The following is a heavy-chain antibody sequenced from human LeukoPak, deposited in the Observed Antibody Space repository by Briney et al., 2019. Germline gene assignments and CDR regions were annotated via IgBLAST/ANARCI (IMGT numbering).Heavy chain of an antibody. D-gene: IGHD3-3*01. V-gene: IGHV4-34*01. CDR3: ARSRITIFGVVNWFDH. J-gene: IGHJ5*02. Sequence: SETLSLTCAVYGGSFSGYYWRWIRQPPGKGLEWIGEINHSGSTNYNPSLKSRVTISVDTSKNQFSLKLSSVTAADTAVYYCARSRITIFGVVNWFDHWGQGTLVTVSS. CDR1: GGSFSGYY. CDR2: INHSGST.